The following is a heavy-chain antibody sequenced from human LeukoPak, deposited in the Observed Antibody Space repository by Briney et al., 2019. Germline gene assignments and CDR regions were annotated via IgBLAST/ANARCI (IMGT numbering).Heavy chain of an antibody. CDR1: GYTFTSYD. CDR3: ARDGAPYYDFWSGSDQTYYYYYGMDV. D-gene: IGHD3-3*01. Sequence: ASVKVSCKASGYTFTSYDINWVRQATGQGLEWMGWMNPNSGNTGYAQKFQGRVTMTRNTSISTAYMELSSLRSEDTAVYYCARDGAPYYDFWSGSDQTYYYYYGMDVCGQGTTVTVSS. J-gene: IGHJ6*02. CDR2: MNPNSGNT. V-gene: IGHV1-8*01.